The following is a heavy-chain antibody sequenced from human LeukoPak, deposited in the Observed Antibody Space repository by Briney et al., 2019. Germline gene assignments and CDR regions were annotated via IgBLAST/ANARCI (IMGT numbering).Heavy chain of an antibody. J-gene: IGHJ4*02. D-gene: IGHD1-7*01. CDR2: IWYDGSTK. CDR3: ARGNWNYMAGLDY. Sequence: GGSLRLSCAASGFTFSSYGMHWVRQAPGKGLKWVAVIWYDGSTKYYADSARGRFTISRDNSKDTLYLQINSLRAEDTAVYYCARGNWNYMAGLDYWGQGTLVTVSS. V-gene: IGHV3-33*01. CDR1: GFTFSSYG.